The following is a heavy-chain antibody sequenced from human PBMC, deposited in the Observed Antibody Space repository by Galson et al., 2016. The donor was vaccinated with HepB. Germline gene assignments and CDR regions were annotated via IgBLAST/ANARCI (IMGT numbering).Heavy chain of an antibody. V-gene: IGHV3-9*01. D-gene: IGHD5-12*01. CDR1: GFTFDDYA. CDR2: ISWNSGNI. CDR3: AKDSSPSGYRFGPCDY. J-gene: IGHJ4*02. Sequence: SLRLSCAASGFTFDDYAMHWVRQTPGKGLEWVSGISWNSGNIDCADSVKGRFTISRDNAKNSLFLQMNSLRADDTALYYCAKDSSPSGYRFGPCDYWGQGMLVTVSS.